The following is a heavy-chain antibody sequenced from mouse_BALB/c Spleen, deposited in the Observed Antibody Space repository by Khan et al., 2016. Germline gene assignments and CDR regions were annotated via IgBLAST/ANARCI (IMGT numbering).Heavy chain of an antibody. CDR3: AYYGNYDY. J-gene: IGHJ2*01. Sequence: QVRLQQSGAELAKPGASVKMSCKASGYNFTSYWMHWVKQRPGQGLEWIGYINPSTGYTEYNQKFKDKATLTADKSSSTAYMQLSSLTSEDSAVYYCAYYGNYDYWGQGTTLTVSS. D-gene: IGHD2-1*01. V-gene: IGHV1-7*01. CDR1: GYNFTSYW. CDR2: INPSTGYT.